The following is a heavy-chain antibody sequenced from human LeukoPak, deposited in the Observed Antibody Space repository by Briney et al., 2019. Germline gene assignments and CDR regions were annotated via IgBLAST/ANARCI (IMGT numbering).Heavy chain of an antibody. CDR2: ISAYNGNT. V-gene: IGHV1-18*01. J-gene: IGHJ4*02. D-gene: IGHD3-16*02. Sequence: ASVKVSCKASGYTFTSYGISWVRQAPGQGLEWMGWISAYNGNTNYAQKLQGRVTITRNTSISTAYMELSSLRSEDTAVYYCARVRDDYVWGSYRYAEYYFDYWGQGTLVTVSS. CDR3: ARVRDDYVWGSYRYAEYYFDY. CDR1: GYTFTSYG.